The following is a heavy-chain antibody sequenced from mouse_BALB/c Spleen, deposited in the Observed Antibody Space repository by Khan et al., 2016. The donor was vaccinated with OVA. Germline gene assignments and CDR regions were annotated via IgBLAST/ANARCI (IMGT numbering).Heavy chain of an antibody. D-gene: IGHD1-1*01. CDR3: ARPPITTIVATSYWFFDV. V-gene: IGHV5-9-3*01. Sequence: EVELVESGGDLVKPGGSLKLSCAASGFTFSGYALSWVRQTPEKRLEWVATISSGDSYTYCPDSVKGRFTISRDNVKNTLYLQMSSLRSEDTAMYYCARPPITTIVATSYWFFDVWGAGTTVTVSS. CDR1: GFTFSGYA. CDR2: ISSGDSYT. J-gene: IGHJ1*01.